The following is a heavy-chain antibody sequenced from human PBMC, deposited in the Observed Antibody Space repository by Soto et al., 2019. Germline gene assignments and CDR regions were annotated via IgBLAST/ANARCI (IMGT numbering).Heavy chain of an antibody. D-gene: IGHD2-15*01. Sequence: SETLSLTCAVSGGSISSGGYSWSWIRQPPGKGLEWIGYIYHSGSTYYNPSLKSRVTISVDRSKNQFSLKLSSVTAADTAVDYCAREVGWENCSGGSCYLVGWFDPWGQGTLGT. V-gene: IGHV4-30-2*01. CDR3: AREVGWENCSGGSCYLVGWFDP. CDR2: IYHSGST. CDR1: GGSISSGGYS. J-gene: IGHJ5*02.